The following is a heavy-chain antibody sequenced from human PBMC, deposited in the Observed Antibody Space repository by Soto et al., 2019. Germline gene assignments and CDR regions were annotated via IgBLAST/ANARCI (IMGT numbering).Heavy chain of an antibody. CDR3: AKGGGSARDFDY. CDR1: GFTFGNYG. J-gene: IGHJ4*02. V-gene: IGHV3-30*18. CDR2: TSYDGNNK. Sequence: PGGALRLSCPVSGFTFGNYGMHWVRQAPGKGLEWVASTSYDGNNKYYADSLKGRFTISRDNSKKMVYLQMTSLGPEDTAVYYCAKGGGSARDFDYWGQGALVPVSS. D-gene: IGHD1-26*01.